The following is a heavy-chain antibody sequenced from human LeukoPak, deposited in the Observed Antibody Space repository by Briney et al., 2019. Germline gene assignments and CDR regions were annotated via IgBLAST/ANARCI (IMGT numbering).Heavy chain of an antibody. CDR1: GFTFSSYS. CDR2: ISSSSSTI. CDR3: AREAAVAGVDY. Sequence: GGSLRLSCAASGFTFSSYSMNWVRQAPGKGLEWVSYISSSSSTIYYADSVEGRFTISRDNAKNSLYLKMNSLRDEDTAVYYCAREAAVAGVDYWGQGTLVTVSS. V-gene: IGHV3-48*02. J-gene: IGHJ4*02. D-gene: IGHD6-19*01.